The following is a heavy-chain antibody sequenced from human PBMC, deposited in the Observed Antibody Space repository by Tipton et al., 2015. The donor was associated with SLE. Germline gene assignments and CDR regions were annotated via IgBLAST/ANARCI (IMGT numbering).Heavy chain of an antibody. Sequence: LRLSCTVSGGSISGYYWSWVRQPAGKGLEWIGRIFSSGSTIYNPSIKSRVTLSLDTSKNQFSLGVTSVTAADTAVYYCARGGGSYYDYWGQGTLVTVSS. CDR1: GGSISGYY. D-gene: IGHD1-26*01. J-gene: IGHJ4*02. CDR2: IFSSGST. V-gene: IGHV4-4*07. CDR3: ARGGGSYYDY.